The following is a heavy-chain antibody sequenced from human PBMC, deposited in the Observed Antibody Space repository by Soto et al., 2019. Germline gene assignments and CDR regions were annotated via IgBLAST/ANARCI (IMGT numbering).Heavy chain of an antibody. V-gene: IGHV4-30-4*01. J-gene: IGHJ6*02. D-gene: IGHD2-2*01. CDR3: ARDVVPAAMGYYYGMDV. CDR2: IYYSGST. Sequence: SETLSLTCTVSGGSISSGDYYWSWIRQPPGKGLEWIGYIYYSGSTYYNPSLKSRVTISVDTSKNQFSLKLSSVTAADTAVYYCARDVVPAAMGYYYGMDVWGQGTTVTVSS. CDR1: GGSISSGDYY.